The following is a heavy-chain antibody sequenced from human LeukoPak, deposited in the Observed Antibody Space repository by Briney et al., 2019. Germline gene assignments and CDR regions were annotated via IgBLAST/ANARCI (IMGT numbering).Heavy chain of an antibody. Sequence: ASETLSLTCTVSGGSISSRPYYWGWVRQPPGKGLEWIGTISYSGTTYYNPSLKSRVTISVDTSKNQFSLKLSSVTAADTAVYYWARPTGRGGGGGYYSRSRWFDPWGQGTLVTVSS. D-gene: IGHD3-10*01. CDR1: GGSISSRPYY. CDR3: ARPTGRGGGGGYYSRSRWFDP. CDR2: ISYSGTT. J-gene: IGHJ5*02. V-gene: IGHV4-39*07.